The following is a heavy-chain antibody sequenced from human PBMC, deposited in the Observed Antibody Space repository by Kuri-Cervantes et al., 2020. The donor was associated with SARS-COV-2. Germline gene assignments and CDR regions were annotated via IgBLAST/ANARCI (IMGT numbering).Heavy chain of an antibody. CDR3: AREWATIFGVVYDY. Sequence: GESLKISCAASVFTFSSYAMHWVRQAPGKGLEWVAVISYDGSNKYYADSVKGRFTISRDNSKNTLYLQMNSLRAEDTAVYYCAREWATIFGVVYDYWGQGTLVTVSS. V-gene: IGHV3-30-3*01. CDR1: VFTFSSYA. CDR2: ISYDGSNK. J-gene: IGHJ4*02. D-gene: IGHD3-3*01.